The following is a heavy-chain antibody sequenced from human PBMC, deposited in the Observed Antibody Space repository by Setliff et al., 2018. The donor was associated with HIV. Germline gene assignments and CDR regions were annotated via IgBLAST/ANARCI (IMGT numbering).Heavy chain of an antibody. Sequence: SVKVSCKASGGTFSSYAINWVRQAPGQGLEWMGGIIPMFGTRNYAQKFQGRVTITTDESTSTAYMELSSLRSEDTALYYCARGQSQGYAYSGSYGAFDIWGQGTPVTVSS. D-gene: IGHD1-26*01. CDR3: ARGQSQGYAYSGSYGAFDI. V-gene: IGHV1-69*05. CDR1: GGTFSSYA. J-gene: IGHJ4*02. CDR2: IIPMFGTR.